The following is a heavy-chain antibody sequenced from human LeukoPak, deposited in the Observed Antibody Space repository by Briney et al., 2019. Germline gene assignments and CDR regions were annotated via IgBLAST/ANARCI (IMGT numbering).Heavy chain of an antibody. J-gene: IGHJ4*02. CDR1: GFTFDDYG. Sequence: GGSLRLSCAASGFTFDDYGMSWVRQAPGKGLEWVANIKQDGSEKYYVDSVKGRFTISRDNAKNSLYLQMNSLRAEDTAVYYCARGYSYGASGFDYWGQGTLVTVSS. V-gene: IGHV3-7*01. D-gene: IGHD5-18*01. CDR2: IKQDGSEK. CDR3: ARGYSYGASGFDY.